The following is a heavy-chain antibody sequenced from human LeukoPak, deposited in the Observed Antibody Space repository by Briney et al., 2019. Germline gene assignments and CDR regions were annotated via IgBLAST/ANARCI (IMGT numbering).Heavy chain of an antibody. CDR2: IWYDGSNK. CDR1: GFTFSSYG. J-gene: IGHJ6*02. Sequence: GRSLRLSCAASGFTFSSYGMHWVRQAPGKGLEWVAVIWYDGSNKYYADSVKGRFTISRDNSKNTLYLQMNSLRAEDTAVYYCAKDLIPLDYDILTCMDVWGQGTTVTVSS. D-gene: IGHD3-9*01. V-gene: IGHV3-33*06. CDR3: AKDLIPLDYDILTCMDV.